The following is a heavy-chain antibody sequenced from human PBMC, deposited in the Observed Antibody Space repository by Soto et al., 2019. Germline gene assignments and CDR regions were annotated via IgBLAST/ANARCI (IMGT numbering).Heavy chain of an antibody. V-gene: IGHV4-59*01. CDR1: GGSISSYY. CDR3: ARANYYDSSGYYHSYYYYYGMDV. J-gene: IGHJ6*02. CDR2: IYYSGST. D-gene: IGHD3-22*01. Sequence: PSETLSLTXTVSGGSISSYYWSWIRQPPGKGLEWIGYIYYSGSTNYNPSLKSRVTISVDTSKNQFSLKLSSVTAADTAVYYCARANYYDSSGYYHSYYYYYGMDVWGQGTTVTVSS.